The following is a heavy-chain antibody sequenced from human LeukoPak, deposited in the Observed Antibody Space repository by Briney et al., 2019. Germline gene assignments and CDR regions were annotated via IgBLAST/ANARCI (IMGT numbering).Heavy chain of an antibody. CDR3: AGESDFWSGYSLRSYYYGMDV. J-gene: IGHJ6*02. CDR1: GFTVSSNY. D-gene: IGHD3-3*01. CDR2: IYSGGST. V-gene: IGHV3-66*01. Sequence: GGSLRLSCAASGFTVSSNYMSWVRQAPGKGLEWVSVIYSGGSTYYADSVKGRFTISRDNSKNTLYLQMDSLRAEDTAVYYCAGESDFWSGYSLRSYYYGMDVWGQGTRSPSP.